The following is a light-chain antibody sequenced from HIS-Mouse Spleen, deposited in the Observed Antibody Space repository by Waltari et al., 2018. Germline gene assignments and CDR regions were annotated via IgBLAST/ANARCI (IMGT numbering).Light chain of an antibody. CDR2: QDS. CDR1: TLGDKY. Sequence: SYELTQPPSVSVSPRQTASITCPGDTLGDKYACWYQQKPGQSPVLVIYQDSKRPSGIPERFSGSNSGNTATLTISGTQAMDEADYYCQAWDSSTVVFGGGTKLTVL. V-gene: IGLV3-1*01. J-gene: IGLJ2*01. CDR3: QAWDSSTVV.